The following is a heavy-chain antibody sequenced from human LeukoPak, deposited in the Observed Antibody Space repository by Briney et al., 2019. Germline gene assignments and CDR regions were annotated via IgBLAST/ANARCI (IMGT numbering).Heavy chain of an antibody. CDR2: ISAYNGNT. V-gene: IGHV1-18*04. CDR1: GYTFTDYF. CDR3: AASLRYFDWLLIPLGGDYYYGMDV. D-gene: IGHD3-9*01. Sequence: ASVKVSCKSSGYTFTDYFLHWVRQAPGQGPEWMGWISAYNGNTNYAQKLQGRVTMTTDTSTSTAYMELRSLRSDDTAVYYCAASLRYFDWLLIPLGGDYYYGMDVWGQGTTVTVSS. J-gene: IGHJ6*02.